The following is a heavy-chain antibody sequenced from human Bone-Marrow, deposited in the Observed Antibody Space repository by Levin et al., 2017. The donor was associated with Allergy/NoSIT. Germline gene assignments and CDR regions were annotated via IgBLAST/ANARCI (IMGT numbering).Heavy chain of an antibody. CDR1: GGSISSSSYY. J-gene: IGHJ4*02. D-gene: IGHD6-19*01. CDR2: IYYSGST. V-gene: IGHV4-39*01. Sequence: PSETLSLTCTVSGGSISSSSYYWGWIRQPPGKGLEWIGSIYYSGSTYYNPSLKSRVTISVDTSKNQFSLKLSSVTAADTAVYYCARLPSVAAGPFDYWGQGTLVTVSA. CDR3: ARLPSVAAGPFDY.